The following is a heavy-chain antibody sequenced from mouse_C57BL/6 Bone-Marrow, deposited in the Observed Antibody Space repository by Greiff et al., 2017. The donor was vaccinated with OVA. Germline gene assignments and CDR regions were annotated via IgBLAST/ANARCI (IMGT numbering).Heavy chain of an antibody. Sequence: QVQLQQPGTELVKPGASVKLSCMASGYTFTSYWMHWVKQRPGQGLEWIGNINPSNGGTNYNEKFKSKATLTVDKSSSTAYMQLSSLTSEDSAVYYCAGSEGNYPYAMDYWGQGTSVTVSS. D-gene: IGHD2-1*01. CDR1: GYTFTSYW. CDR2: INPSNGGT. V-gene: IGHV1-53*01. CDR3: AGSEGNYPYAMDY. J-gene: IGHJ4*01.